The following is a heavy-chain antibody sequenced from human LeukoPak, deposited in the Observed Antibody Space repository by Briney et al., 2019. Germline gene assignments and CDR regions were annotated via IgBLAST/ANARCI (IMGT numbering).Heavy chain of an antibody. CDR2: ISSSSSYI. Sequence: RGSLRLSCAASGFTFSSYSMNWVRQAPGKGLEWVSSISSSSSYIYYADSVKGRFTISRDNAKNSLYLQMNSLRVEDTAVYYCAREDHSNYNYWGQGTLVTVSS. CDR3: AREDHSNYNY. V-gene: IGHV3-21*01. J-gene: IGHJ4*02. D-gene: IGHD4-11*01. CDR1: GFTFSSYS.